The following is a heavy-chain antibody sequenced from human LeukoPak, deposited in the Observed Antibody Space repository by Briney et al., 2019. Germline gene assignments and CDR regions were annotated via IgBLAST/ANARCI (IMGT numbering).Heavy chain of an antibody. Sequence: ASVKVSCKASGYTFTSYAMHWVRQAPGQRLEWMGWINAGNGNTKYSQKFQGRVTMTRNTSISTAYMELSSLRSEDTAVYYCARGLTGATSDGWGQGTLVTVSS. CDR2: INAGNGNT. D-gene: IGHD1-26*01. CDR1: GYTFTSYA. V-gene: IGHV1-3*01. CDR3: ARGLTGATSDG. J-gene: IGHJ4*02.